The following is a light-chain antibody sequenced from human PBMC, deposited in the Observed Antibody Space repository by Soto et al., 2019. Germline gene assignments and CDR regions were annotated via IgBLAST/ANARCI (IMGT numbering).Light chain of an antibody. CDR3: QSYDSSLSGYV. V-gene: IGLV1-40*01. J-gene: IGLJ1*01. CDR1: SSNIGAGYD. Sequence: QSVLTQPPSVSRAPGQRVTISCTGSSSNIGAGYDVHWYQQLPGTAPKLLIYGNSNRPSGVPDRFSGSKSGTSASLAITGLQAEDGADYYCQSYDSSLSGYVFGTGTKLTVL. CDR2: GNS.